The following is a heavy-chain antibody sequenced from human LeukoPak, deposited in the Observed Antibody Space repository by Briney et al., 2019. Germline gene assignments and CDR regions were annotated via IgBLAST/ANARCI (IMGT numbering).Heavy chain of an antibody. CDR2: IYTSGST. CDR1: GGSISSYY. D-gene: IGHD2-2*01. J-gene: IGHJ4*02. V-gene: IGHV4-4*07. CDR3: ASASCSSTSCSFDY. Sequence: KPSETLSLTCTVSGGSISSYYWSWIRKPAGKGLEWIGRIYTSGSTNYNPSLQSRVTMSVDTSKNQFSLKLSAATAAETAVYYCASASCSSTSCSFDYWGQGTLVTVSS.